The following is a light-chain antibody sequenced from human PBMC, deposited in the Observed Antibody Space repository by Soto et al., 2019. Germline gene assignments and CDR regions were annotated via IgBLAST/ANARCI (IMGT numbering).Light chain of an antibody. CDR1: QSVNSY. V-gene: IGKV3-11*01. CDR2: DAS. CDR3: QQRSNWPPLP. J-gene: IGKJ4*01. Sequence: EIVLTQSPATLSLSPGERATLSCRASQSVNSYLAWYQQKPGQAPRLLIYDASNRATGVAARFSGSGSGTDLTLTISSLVPEDFAMYYCQQRSNWPPLPFGGGTKVEIK.